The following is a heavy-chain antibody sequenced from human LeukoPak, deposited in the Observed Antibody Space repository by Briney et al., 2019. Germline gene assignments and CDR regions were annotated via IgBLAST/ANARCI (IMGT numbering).Heavy chain of an antibody. V-gene: IGHV3-23*01. J-gene: IGHJ6*02. CDR1: GFTFSSYA. D-gene: IGHD3-10*01. Sequence: PGGSLRLSCVASGFTFSSYAMNWVRQAPGEGLDWVSTISDSGRDAYYADSVKGRFTISRDNSKNTLYLQMTSLRVEDTATYYCAKVPYSDYGSGRPPFMDVWGQGTTVAVSS. CDR2: ISDSGRDA. CDR3: AKVPYSDYGSGRPPFMDV.